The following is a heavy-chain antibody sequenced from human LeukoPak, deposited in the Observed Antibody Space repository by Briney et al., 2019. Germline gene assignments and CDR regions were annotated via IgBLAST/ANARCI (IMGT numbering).Heavy chain of an antibody. CDR2: IRYDGSNK. CDR3: ARAGRMATTYDAFDI. V-gene: IGHV3-30*02. CDR1: GFTFSSYG. D-gene: IGHD5-24*01. J-gene: IGHJ3*02. Sequence: PGGSLRLSCAASGFTFSSYGMHWVRQAPGKGLEWVAFIRYDGSNKYYADSMKGRFTISRDNSKNPLYLQMNSLRVEDTAVYYCARAGRMATTYDAFDIWGQGTMVTVSS.